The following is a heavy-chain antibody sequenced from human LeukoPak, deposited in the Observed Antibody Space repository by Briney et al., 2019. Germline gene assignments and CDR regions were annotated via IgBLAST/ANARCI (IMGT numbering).Heavy chain of an antibody. V-gene: IGHV4-4*07. Sequence: PSETLSLTCTVPGGSITSDDWSWLRRSAGKGLEWIGRIYSRGRSNYNPSLKSRGTMSVDTSKNLCSLKLSSVTAADTAVYYCAREEDGSGSYVDHKTGDYWGQGILVTVSS. CDR2: IYSRGRS. J-gene: IGHJ4*02. D-gene: IGHD3-10*01. CDR1: GGSITSDD. CDR3: AREEDGSGSYVDHKTGDY.